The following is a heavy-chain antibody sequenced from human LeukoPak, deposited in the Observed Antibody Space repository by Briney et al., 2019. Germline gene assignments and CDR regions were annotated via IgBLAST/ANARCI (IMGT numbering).Heavy chain of an antibody. CDR3: ARGLQEIDS. J-gene: IGHJ5*01. CDR2: IKKDVSEK. CDR1: GFTFSDYW. V-gene: IGHV3-7*01. Sequence: PGGSLRLSCAASGFTFSDYWMAWVRQAPGKGLEWVATIKKDVSEKYYVESVKGRFSISRDNAKNSLYLQMSSLRVEDTAVYYCARGLQEIDSWGQGTLVTVSS.